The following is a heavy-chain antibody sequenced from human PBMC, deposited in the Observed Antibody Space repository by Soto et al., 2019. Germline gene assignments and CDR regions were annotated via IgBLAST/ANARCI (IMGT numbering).Heavy chain of an antibody. CDR2: ISWKSGSM. Sequence: EVQLVESGGDLAHPGRSLRLACTASGFKFDDYAMHWVRQAPGKGLEWVSGISWKSGSMNYADSVKGRLTISRDNAKNSLYLQMNSLRSEDTALYYCAKDIYDILTGYSRGDGLDLWGHGTMVAVSS. CDR3: AKDIYDILTGYSRGDGLDL. D-gene: IGHD3-9*01. CDR1: GFKFDDYA. V-gene: IGHV3-9*01. J-gene: IGHJ3*01.